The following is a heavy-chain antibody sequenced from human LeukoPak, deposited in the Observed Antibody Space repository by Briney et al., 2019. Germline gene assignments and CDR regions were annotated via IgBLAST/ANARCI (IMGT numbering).Heavy chain of an antibody. Sequence: GASVKVSCKVSGYTLTELSMHWVRQAPGKGLEWMGGFDPEDGETIYAQKFQGRVTITADKSTSTAYMELSSLRSEDTAVYYCARDPYEAAGTFGWFDPWGQGTLVTVSS. CDR3: ARDPYEAAGTFGWFDP. CDR1: GYTLTELS. D-gene: IGHD6-13*01. V-gene: IGHV1-24*01. J-gene: IGHJ5*02. CDR2: FDPEDGET.